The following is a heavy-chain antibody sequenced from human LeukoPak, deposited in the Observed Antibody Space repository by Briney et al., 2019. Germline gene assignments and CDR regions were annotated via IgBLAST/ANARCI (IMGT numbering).Heavy chain of an antibody. CDR2: IYTGDNT. V-gene: IGHV3-66*01. Sequence: GGSLRLSCAASGFTVSSNYMSWVRQAPGKGLEWVSIIYTGDNTFYADSVKGRFTISRDNSKNTLYLQINSLRAEDTAVYYCAREFSGWYAFDIWGQGTMVTVSS. J-gene: IGHJ3*02. D-gene: IGHD6-19*01. CDR1: GFTVSSNY. CDR3: AREFSGWYAFDI.